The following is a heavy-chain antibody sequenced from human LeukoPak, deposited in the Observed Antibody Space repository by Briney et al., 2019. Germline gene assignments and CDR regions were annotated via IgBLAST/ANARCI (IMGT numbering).Heavy chain of an antibody. Sequence: SETLSLTCSVSGGSVSSDYWVWIRQPPGKGLEWIATINYRWTTYYNPSLKSRVTISVDTSKNQFSLKLSSVTAADTAVYYCAGRLSSIYYYYYYMDVWGKGTTVTVSS. V-gene: IGHV4-39*07. CDR3: AGRLSSIYYYYYYMDV. CDR2: INYRWTT. D-gene: IGHD3-16*02. CDR1: GGSVSSDY. J-gene: IGHJ6*03.